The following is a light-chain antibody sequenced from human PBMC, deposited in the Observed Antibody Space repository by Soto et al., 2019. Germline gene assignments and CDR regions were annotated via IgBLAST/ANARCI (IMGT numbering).Light chain of an antibody. CDR3: QQYGSSPRT. V-gene: IGKV3-20*01. J-gene: IGKJ1*01. CDR2: GAS. CDR1: QSVSSSY. Sequence: EIVLTQSPGTLSLSPGERATLSCRASQSVSSSYLAWNQQKPDQAPRLLIYGASSRATGIPDRFSGSGSGTDFTLTICRLEPEDFAVYYCQQYGSSPRTFGQGTKVDIK.